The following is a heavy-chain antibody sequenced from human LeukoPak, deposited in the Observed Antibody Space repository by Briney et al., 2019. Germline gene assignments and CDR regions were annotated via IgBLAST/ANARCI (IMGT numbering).Heavy chain of an antibody. Sequence: GASVKVSCKASGGTFNSYAISWVRQAPGQGLEWMGGIIPIFGTANYAQKFQGRVTITADESTSTAYMELSSLRSEDTAVYYCARAPGYSGYDYVGYFDYWGQGTLVTVSS. CDR2: IIPIFGTA. D-gene: IGHD5-12*01. V-gene: IGHV1-69*01. CDR3: ARAPGYSGYDYVGYFDY. CDR1: GGTFNSYA. J-gene: IGHJ4*02.